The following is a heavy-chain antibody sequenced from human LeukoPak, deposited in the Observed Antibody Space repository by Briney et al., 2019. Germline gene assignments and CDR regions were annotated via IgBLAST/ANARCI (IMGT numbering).Heavy chain of an antibody. J-gene: IGHJ6*03. CDR2: INPSGGST. CDR3: ARDIGITIPYYYYYYMDV. Sequence: APVKVSCKASGYTFTSYYMHWVRQAPGQGLEWMGIINPSGGSTSYAQKFQGRVTMTRDTSTSTVYMELSSLRSEDTAVYYCARDIGITIPYYYYYYMDVWGKGTTVTVSS. V-gene: IGHV1-46*01. CDR1: GYTFTSYY. D-gene: IGHD3-10*01.